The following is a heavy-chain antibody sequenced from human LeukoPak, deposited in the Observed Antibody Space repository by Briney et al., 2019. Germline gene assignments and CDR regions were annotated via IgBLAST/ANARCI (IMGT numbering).Heavy chain of an antibody. D-gene: IGHD4-17*01. CDR3: ARDPYGVPDY. CDR2: IKQDGSEK. V-gene: IGHV3-7*01. J-gene: IGHJ4*02. CDR1: GFTVSSNY. Sequence: GGSLRLSCAASGFTVSSNYMSWVRQAPGKGLEWVANIKQDGSEKYYVDSVKGRFTISRDNAKNSLYLQMNSLRAEDTAVYYCARDPYGVPDYWGQGTLVTVSS.